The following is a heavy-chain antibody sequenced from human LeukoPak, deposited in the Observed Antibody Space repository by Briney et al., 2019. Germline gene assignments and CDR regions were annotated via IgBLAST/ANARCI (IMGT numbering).Heavy chain of an antibody. CDR3: AGYYDILTGYYYFDY. V-gene: IGHV3-23*01. D-gene: IGHD3-9*01. CDR1: GFTFGSYA. Sequence: PGGSLRLSCAASGFTFGSYAMSWVRQAPGKGLEWVSAISGSGGSTYYADSVKGRFTISRDNSKNTLYLQMNSLRAEDTAVYYCAGYYDILTGYYYFDYWGQGTLVTVSS. J-gene: IGHJ4*02. CDR2: ISGSGGST.